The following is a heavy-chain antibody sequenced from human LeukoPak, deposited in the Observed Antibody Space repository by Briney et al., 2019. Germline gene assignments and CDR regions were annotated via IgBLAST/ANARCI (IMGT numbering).Heavy chain of an antibody. CDR2: IKLDGSEK. V-gene: IGHV3-7*03. CDR3: ARDQYDTWSRRGNFDS. Sequence: GGSPRLSCVASGFTFGKYWMSWVRQAPGKGLEWVANIKLDGSEKNYVDSVKGRFTISRDNTKNSLYLQMNSLRAEDTAVFYCARDQYDTWSRRGNFDSWGQGTLVIVSS. J-gene: IGHJ4*02. D-gene: IGHD3-3*01. CDR1: GFTFGKYW.